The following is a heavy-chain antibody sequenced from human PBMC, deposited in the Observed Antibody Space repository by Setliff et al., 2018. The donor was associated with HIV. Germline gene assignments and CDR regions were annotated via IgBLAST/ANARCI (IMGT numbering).Heavy chain of an antibody. CDR3: ARVPVSSYYYYMDV. D-gene: IGHD6-13*01. CDR1: GYNFNGFY. CDR2: INPSTGDT. V-gene: IGHV1-2*02. J-gene: IGHJ6*03. Sequence: ASVKVSCKASGYNFNGFYLHWVRQAPGQGLEWVAWINPSTGDTHYAQKFQGRVAVTRDTSISTAYMELRRVRSDDTAVYFCARVPVSSYYYYMDVWGKGTTVTVS.